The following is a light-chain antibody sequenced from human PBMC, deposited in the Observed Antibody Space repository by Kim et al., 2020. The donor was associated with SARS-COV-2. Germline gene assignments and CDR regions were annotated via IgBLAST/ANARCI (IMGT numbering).Light chain of an antibody. J-gene: IGKJ4*01. CDR2: GAS. CDR1: QRVSSSY. CDR3: QQYGSSPLT. Sequence: EIVLTQSPGTLSLSPGEIATLSCRASQRVSSSYLAWYQQKPGQAPRLLIYGASSRATGIPDRFSGSGSGTDFTLTISRLEPEDFAVYYCQQYGSSPLTFGGGTKVDIK. V-gene: IGKV3-20*01.